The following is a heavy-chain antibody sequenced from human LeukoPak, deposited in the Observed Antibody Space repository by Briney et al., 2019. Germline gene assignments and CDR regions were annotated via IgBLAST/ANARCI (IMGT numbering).Heavy chain of an antibody. CDR2: ISTYIDKT. V-gene: IGHV1-18*01. J-gene: IGHJ5*02. CDR3: ARGKKPGVGVAGTGYFFDP. CDR1: GYTFTSYG. D-gene: IGHD6-19*01. Sequence: GASVKVSCKTSGYTFTSYGVSWVRQAPGQGLEWLGWISTYIDKTKYAQKLQDRVTMSIDTSTSTAYMELRSLRSDDTAVYYCARGKKPGVGVAGTGYFFDPWGQGTLVTVSS.